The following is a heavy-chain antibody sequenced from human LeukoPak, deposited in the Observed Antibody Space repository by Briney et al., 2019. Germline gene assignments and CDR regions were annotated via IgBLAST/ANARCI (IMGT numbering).Heavy chain of an antibody. Sequence: GGSLRLSCAASGFTFSDYCMSWIRQAPGKGLEWVSHISSFSNFRSYADSVKGRFTISRDNAKNSLYLQVNSLRAEDTAVYYCARPTIAAAGNFEYWGQGTLVTVSS. CDR3: ARPTIAAAGNFEY. J-gene: IGHJ4*02. V-gene: IGHV3-11*03. D-gene: IGHD6-13*01. CDR1: GFTFSDYC. CDR2: ISSFSNFR.